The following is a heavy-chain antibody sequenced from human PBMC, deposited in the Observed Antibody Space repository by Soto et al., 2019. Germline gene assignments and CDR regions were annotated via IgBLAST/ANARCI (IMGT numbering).Heavy chain of an antibody. CDR2: ISPYNGRT. CDR1: GYSFTSYG. D-gene: IGHD5-18*01. CDR3: GRCRTDSYAMDV. J-gene: IGHJ6*02. V-gene: IGHV1-18*01. Sequence: QVHLVQSGSDVEKPGASVKVSCKASGYSFTSYGIGWVRQVPGQGPEWMGWISPYNGRTNYAQSVKGRVVMTTDISTNTVYLDLRSLRSDDSAIYYCGRCRTDSYAMDVWGQGTTVTVSS.